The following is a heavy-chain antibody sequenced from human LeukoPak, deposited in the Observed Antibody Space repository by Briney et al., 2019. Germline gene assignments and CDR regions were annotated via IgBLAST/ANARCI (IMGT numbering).Heavy chain of an antibody. V-gene: IGHV1-2*02. J-gene: IGHJ4*02. D-gene: IGHD1-26*01. CDR1: GYTFTGYY. CDR2: INPNSGGT. CDR3: ARDGGIVGAAYFDY. Sequence: ASVKVSCKASGYTFTGYYMHWVRQAPGQGLEWMGWINPNSGGTNCAQKFQGRVTMTRDTSISTAYMELSRLRSDDTAVYYCARDGGIVGAAYFDYWGQGTLVTVSS.